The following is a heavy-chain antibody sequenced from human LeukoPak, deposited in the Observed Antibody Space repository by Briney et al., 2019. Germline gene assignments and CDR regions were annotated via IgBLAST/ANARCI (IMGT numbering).Heavy chain of an antibody. CDR2: ISGSGGST. D-gene: IGHD7-27*01. J-gene: IGHJ6*04. CDR1: GFTFSSYA. CDR3: AKDLGLYYYYGMDV. Sequence: GGSLRLSCAASGFTFSSYAMSWVRQAPGKGLEWVSAISGSGGSTYYADSVKGRFTISRDNSENTLYLQMNSLRAEDTAVYYCAKDLGLYYYYGMDVWGKGTTVTVSS. V-gene: IGHV3-23*01.